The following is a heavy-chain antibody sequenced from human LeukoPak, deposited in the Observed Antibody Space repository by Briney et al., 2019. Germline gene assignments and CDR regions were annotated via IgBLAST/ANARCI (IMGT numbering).Heavy chain of an antibody. CDR2: ISSDGNNK. CDR1: GFTFSHYS. V-gene: IGHV3-30*03. Sequence: PGRSLRLSCAASGFTFSHYSIHWVRQAPGKGLEWVAVISSDGNNKYYADSLKGRFTISRDSSKNTLYPQMNSLRAEDTAIYYCTRGVGSSSWYFDPWGQGTLVTVSS. D-gene: IGHD6-13*01. J-gene: IGHJ4*02. CDR3: TRGVGSSSWYFDP.